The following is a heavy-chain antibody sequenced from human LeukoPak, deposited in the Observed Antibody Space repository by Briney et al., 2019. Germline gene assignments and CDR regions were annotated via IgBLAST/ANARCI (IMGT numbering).Heavy chain of an antibody. CDR2: IYTSGST. D-gene: IGHD5-24*01. CDR1: GGSISSYY. V-gene: IGHV4-4*09. CDR3: ARGSGWLQLDY. Sequence: SETLSLTCTVSGGSISSYYWSWIRQPPGKGLEWIGYIYTSGSTNYNPSLKSRVTISVDTSKNQFSLKLSSVTAADTAVYYCARGSGWLQLDYWGQGTLVTVSS. J-gene: IGHJ4*02.